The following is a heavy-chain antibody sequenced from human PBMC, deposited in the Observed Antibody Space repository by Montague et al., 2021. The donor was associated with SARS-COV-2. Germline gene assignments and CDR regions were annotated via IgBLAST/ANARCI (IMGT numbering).Heavy chain of an antibody. J-gene: IGHJ4*02. V-gene: IGHV4-59*08. Sequence: SETLSLTCTVSGGSISTYYWSWIRQPPGKGLEWIGYIYYSGNTNSNPSLKSRVTMSIDTSKNQFSLKLNPVTAVDTAVYYCASFRRSFDYWGQGTLVSVSS. CDR1: GGSISTYY. CDR3: ASFRRSFDY. CDR2: IYYSGNT.